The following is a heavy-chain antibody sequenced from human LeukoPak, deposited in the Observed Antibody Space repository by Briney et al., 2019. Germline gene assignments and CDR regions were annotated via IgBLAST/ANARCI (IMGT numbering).Heavy chain of an antibody. CDR3: AKDSGYSSSWYNY. Sequence: GGSLRLSCSASGFSFSSYAMHWVRQAPGKGLEWVSLISGDGGSTYYADSVKGRFTISRDNSKNSLYLQMNSLRTEDTALYYCAKDSGYSSSWYNYWGQGTLVTVSS. CDR2: ISGDGGST. D-gene: IGHD6-13*01. J-gene: IGHJ4*02. V-gene: IGHV3-43*02. CDR1: GFSFSSYA.